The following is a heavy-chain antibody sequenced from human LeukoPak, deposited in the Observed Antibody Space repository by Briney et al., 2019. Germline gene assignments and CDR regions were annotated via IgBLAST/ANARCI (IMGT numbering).Heavy chain of an antibody. CDR2: TYYRSKWYN. CDR1: GDSVSSNSAA. Sequence: SQTLSLTCVISGDSVSSNSAAWNWIRQSPSRGLGWLGRTYYRSKWYNDYAVSVKSRMTITPDTSKNQFSLQLNSVTPEDTAVYYCARGMAVAGKSGYFQHWGQGTLVTVSS. D-gene: IGHD6-19*01. V-gene: IGHV6-1*01. CDR3: ARGMAVAGKSGYFQH. J-gene: IGHJ1*01.